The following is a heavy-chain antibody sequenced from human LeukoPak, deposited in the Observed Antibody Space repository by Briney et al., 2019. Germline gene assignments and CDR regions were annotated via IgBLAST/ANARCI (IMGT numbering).Heavy chain of an antibody. CDR2: VKGDGRTT. V-gene: IGHV3-74*01. CDR1: GLTFSDFW. Sequence: GGPLRLSCAASGLTFSDFWMHWVRQPPGKGLVWVALVKGDGRTTIYADSVKGRFTISRDNAKNTLYLQMNSLTIEDTAVYYCVVVVEPPDSDGFDVWGQGTMITVSS. J-gene: IGHJ3*01. D-gene: IGHD1-14*01. CDR3: VVVVEPPDSDGFDV.